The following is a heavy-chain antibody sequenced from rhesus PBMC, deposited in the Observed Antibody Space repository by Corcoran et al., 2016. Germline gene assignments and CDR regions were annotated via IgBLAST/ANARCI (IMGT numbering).Heavy chain of an antibody. Sequence: QVQLQESGPGLVKPSETLSLTCAVSGGSISDSYYWSWIRQPPGKGLEWIGYIYGSGGSTDYHPSLKSRFTISIDTAKHQFSLKLSSVTAADTAVYYCASPAGGSGWEYFDYWGQGVLVTVSS. CDR1: GGSISDSYY. J-gene: IGHJ4*01. D-gene: IGHD6-31*01. CDR2: IYGSGGST. V-gene: IGHV4-106*01. CDR3: ASPAGGSGWEYFDY.